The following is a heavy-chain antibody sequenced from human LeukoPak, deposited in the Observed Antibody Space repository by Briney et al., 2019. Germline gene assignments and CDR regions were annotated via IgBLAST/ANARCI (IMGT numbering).Heavy chain of an antibody. D-gene: IGHD6-19*01. CDR2: MYAGGTT. Sequence: GGSVRLSCAASGVIVSRNFMSWVRQAPGKGLQWVAIMYAGGTTDYSDSVRGRFHISRDSSSNTLSLQINSLRVEDTAVYYCARGSGSGWPLDRWGQGALVTVSS. CDR1: GVIVSRNF. J-gene: IGHJ5*02. V-gene: IGHV3-53*01. CDR3: ARGSGSGWPLDR.